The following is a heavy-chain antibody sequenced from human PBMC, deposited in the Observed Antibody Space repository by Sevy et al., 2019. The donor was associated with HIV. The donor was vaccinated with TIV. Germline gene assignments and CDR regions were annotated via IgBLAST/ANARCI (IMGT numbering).Heavy chain of an antibody. V-gene: IGHV3-23*01. CDR3: AKDGYKPSVGDENYYYYYYYMDV. CDR2: ISGSGGST. Sequence: GGSLRLSCAASGFTFSSYAMSWVRQAPGKGLEWVSAISGSGGSTYYADSVKGRFTISRDNSKNTLYLQMNSLRAEDTAVYYCAKDGYKPSVGDENYYYYYYYMDVWGKGTTVTVSS. D-gene: IGHD1-20*01. J-gene: IGHJ6*03. CDR1: GFTFSSYA.